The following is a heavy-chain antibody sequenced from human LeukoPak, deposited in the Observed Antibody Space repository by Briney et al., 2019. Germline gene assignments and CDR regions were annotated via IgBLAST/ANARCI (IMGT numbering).Heavy chain of an antibody. Sequence: SETLSLTCTVFGGSIHDCYWTWIRQSPGKGLEWIGRVQINENNNYNPSLRSRLTLSLDTSKNQFSLSLTSVTAADTAIYYCARESVAAGTRWFDYWGQGTLVTVAS. D-gene: IGHD6-13*01. CDR1: GGSIHDCY. CDR2: VQINENN. CDR3: ARESVAAGTRWFDY. V-gene: IGHV4-4*07. J-gene: IGHJ4*02.